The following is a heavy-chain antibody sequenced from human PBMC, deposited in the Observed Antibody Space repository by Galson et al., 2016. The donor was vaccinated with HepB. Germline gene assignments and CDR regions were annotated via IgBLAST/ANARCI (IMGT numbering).Heavy chain of an antibody. Sequence: WIRQAPGKGLEWVAVIWYDGSNKYYADSVKGRFTISRDNSKNTLYLQMNSLRVEDTAVYYCARGHFTTYYYDNSGYSSGDYWGQGTLVTVSS. V-gene: IGHV3-33*01. D-gene: IGHD3-22*01. J-gene: IGHJ4*02. CDR3: ARGHFTTYYYDNSGYSSGDY. CDR2: IWYDGSNK.